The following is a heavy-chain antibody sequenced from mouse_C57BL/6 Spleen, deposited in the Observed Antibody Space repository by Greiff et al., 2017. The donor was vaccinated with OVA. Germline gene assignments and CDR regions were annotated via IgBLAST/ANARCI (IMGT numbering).Heavy chain of an antibody. Sequence: EVQLQQSGPELVKPGASVKISCKASGYSFTDYNMNWVKQSNGKSLEWIGVINPNYGTSSYNQKFKGKATLTVDQSSSTAYMQLNSLTSEDSAVYYCARSAYYGNYWYFDVWGTGTTVTVSS. CDR3: ARSAYYGNYWYFDV. CDR1: GYSFTDYN. CDR2: INPNYGTS. J-gene: IGHJ1*03. V-gene: IGHV1-39*01. D-gene: IGHD2-10*01.